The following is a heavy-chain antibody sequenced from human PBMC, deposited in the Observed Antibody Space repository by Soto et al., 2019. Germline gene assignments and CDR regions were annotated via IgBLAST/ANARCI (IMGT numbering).Heavy chain of an antibody. CDR3: AKGGAEIATIGAFDI. CDR2: ISYDGDNN. D-gene: IGHD2-21*01. CDR1: GFSFSTYG. V-gene: IGHV3-30*18. J-gene: IGHJ3*02. Sequence: QVQLVESGGGVVQPGRSLRLSCAASGFSFSTYGMHWVRQVPGKGLEWVAFISYDGDNNYYADSVKGRFTISRDNSKNTLFLHMNSLRLEDTAVYQCAKGGAEIATIGAFDIWGQGTMVTVSS.